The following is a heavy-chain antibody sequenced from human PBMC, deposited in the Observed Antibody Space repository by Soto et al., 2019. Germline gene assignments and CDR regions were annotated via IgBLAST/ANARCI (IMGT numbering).Heavy chain of an antibody. Sequence: SETLSLTCTVSGGSISSYYRSWIRQPPGKGLEWIGYIYYSGNTNYNPSLKSRVTISVDTSKNQFSLKLSSVTAADTAVYYCGRGEVDRYNWNYGIDYWGQGTLVTAPQ. D-gene: IGHD1-7*01. CDR3: GRGEVDRYNWNYGIDY. CDR2: IYYSGNT. J-gene: IGHJ4*02. V-gene: IGHV4-59*01. CDR1: GGSISSYY.